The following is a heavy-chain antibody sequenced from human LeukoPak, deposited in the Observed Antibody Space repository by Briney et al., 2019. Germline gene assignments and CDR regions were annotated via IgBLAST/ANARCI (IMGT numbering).Heavy chain of an antibody. CDR1: GSTFSSYG. CDR2: ISYDGSNK. V-gene: IGHV3-30*18. Sequence: GGSLRLSCAASGSTFSSYGMHWVRQAPGKGLEWVAVISYDGSNKYYADSVKGRFTIPRDNSKNTLYLQMNSLRAEDTAVYYCAKDLEGTPFDYWGQGTLVTVSS. J-gene: IGHJ4*02. D-gene: IGHD3-3*01. CDR3: AKDLEGTPFDY.